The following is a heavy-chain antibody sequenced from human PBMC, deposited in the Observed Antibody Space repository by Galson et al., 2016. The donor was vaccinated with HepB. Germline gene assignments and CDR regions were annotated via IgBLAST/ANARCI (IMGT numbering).Heavy chain of an antibody. CDR3: AKGVDSSGWYHFDY. J-gene: IGHJ4*02. CDR2: VSSDGSYK. D-gene: IGHD6-19*01. CDR1: GFSFRTFA. Sequence: LRLSCAASGFSFRTFAMHWVRQAPGKGLEWVALVSSDGSYKYYADSVRGRFTPSRDNSKDTLYLQMNSLRPDDTAVYYCAKGVDSSGWYHFDYWGQGTLVTASS. V-gene: IGHV3-30*18.